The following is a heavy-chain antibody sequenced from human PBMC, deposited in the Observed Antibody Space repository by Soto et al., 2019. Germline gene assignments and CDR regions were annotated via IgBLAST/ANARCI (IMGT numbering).Heavy chain of an antibody. D-gene: IGHD3-3*01. J-gene: IGHJ6*02. CDR2: ISYDGSNK. Sequence: QVQLVESXXXXXXXXXXLRLSCAASGFTFSSYGMHWVRQAPGKGLEWVAVISYDGSNKYYADSVKGRFTISRDNSKNTLYLQMNSLRAEDTAVYYCAKEVWSGPMDVWGQGTTVTVSS. V-gene: IGHV3-30*18. CDR1: GFTFSSYG. CDR3: AKEVWSGPMDV.